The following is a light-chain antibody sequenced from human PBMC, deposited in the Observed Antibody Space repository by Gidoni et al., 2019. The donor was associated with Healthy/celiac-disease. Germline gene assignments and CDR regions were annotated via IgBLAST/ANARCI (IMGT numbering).Light chain of an antibody. CDR3: SSHAGSKRV. CDR1: SSDVGGYNY. V-gene: IGLV2-8*01. J-gene: IGLJ2*01. Sequence: QSALTQPPSASGSPGQSVPISCTGTSSDVGGYNYVSWYQQHPGKAPKLMIYEVSKRPSGVPDRFSGSKSGNTASLTVSGLQAEDEADYYCSSHAGSKRVFGGGTKLTVL. CDR2: EVS.